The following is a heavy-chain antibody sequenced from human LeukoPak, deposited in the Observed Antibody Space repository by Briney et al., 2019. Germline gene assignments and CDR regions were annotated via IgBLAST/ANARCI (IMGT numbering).Heavy chain of an antibody. CDR2: ISGSGGST. CDR3: ARDLELVYYDSSGYDY. CDR1: GFTFSSYA. Sequence: GGSLRLSCAASGFTFSSYAMSWVRQAPGKGLECVSVISGSGGSTYYADSVKGRFTISRDNAKNTLYLQMNSLRAEDTAVYYCARDLELVYYDSSGYDYWGQGTLVIVSS. J-gene: IGHJ4*02. D-gene: IGHD3-22*01. V-gene: IGHV3-23*01.